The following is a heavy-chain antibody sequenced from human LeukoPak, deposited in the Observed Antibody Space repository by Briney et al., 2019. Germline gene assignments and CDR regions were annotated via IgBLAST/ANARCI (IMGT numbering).Heavy chain of an antibody. J-gene: IGHJ4*02. CDR2: INHSGST. Sequence: SETLSLTCAVYGGSFSGYYWSWIRQPPGKGLEWIGEINHSGSTNYHPSLKSRVTISVDTSKNQFSLKPISVTAADTAVYYCARGAYSNYVGFVDYWGQGTLVTVSS. D-gene: IGHD4-11*01. V-gene: IGHV4-34*01. CDR1: GGSFSGYY. CDR3: ARGAYSNYVGFVDY.